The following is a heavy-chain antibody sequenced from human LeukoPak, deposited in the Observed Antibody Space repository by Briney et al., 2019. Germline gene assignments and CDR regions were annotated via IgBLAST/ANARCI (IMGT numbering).Heavy chain of an antibody. CDR1: GYIFTSYW. CDR3: ARRGRSSSNFDF. V-gene: IGHV5-10-1*01. J-gene: IGHJ4*02. D-gene: IGHD6-6*01. Sequence: GESLKISCKGSGYIFTSYWITWVRQMPGKGLEWMGMIDPTDSYTNYSPSFQGHVTISTNKSISTAYLQWSSLKASDTAIYYCARRGRSSSNFDFWGQGTLVTVSS. CDR2: IDPTDSYT.